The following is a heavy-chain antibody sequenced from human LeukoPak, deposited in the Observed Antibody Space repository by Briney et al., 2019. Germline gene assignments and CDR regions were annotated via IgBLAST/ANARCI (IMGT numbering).Heavy chain of an antibody. J-gene: IGHJ4*02. D-gene: IGHD3-16*01. Sequence: PSETLSLTCTVSGGSISSGGYYWSWIRQHPGKGLEWIGHIYYSGSDYYDPSLKSRTTISVDTSKNQFSLKLSSVTAADTAVYYCARVLGVSPYYFDYWGQGTLVTVSS. CDR1: GGSISSGGYY. V-gene: IGHV4-31*03. CDR2: IYYSGSD. CDR3: ARVLGVSPYYFDY.